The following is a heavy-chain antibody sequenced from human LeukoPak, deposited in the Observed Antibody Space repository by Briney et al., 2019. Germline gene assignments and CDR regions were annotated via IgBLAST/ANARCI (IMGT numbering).Heavy chain of an antibody. CDR1: GFTFSPYV. CDR3: LRGTGY. J-gene: IGHJ4*02. CDR2: ISSNGDNT. V-gene: IGHV3-64D*06. Sequence: GGSLRLSCSVSGFTFSPYVMHWVRQAPGKGLEYVSAISSNGDNTYYADSVKGRFTISRDNSKNTLYLQMSSRRADGTAVYYCLRGTGYWGQGTLVTVSS.